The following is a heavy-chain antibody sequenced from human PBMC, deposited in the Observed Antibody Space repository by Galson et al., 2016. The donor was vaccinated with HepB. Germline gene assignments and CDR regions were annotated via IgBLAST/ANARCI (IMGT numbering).Heavy chain of an antibody. Sequence: SLRLSCAASGFSLSRFWMHWVRQAPGKGLVWVSRINSDGNNTTFADSVRGRFTISRDNAKNTLYLQMNSLRAEDTAMYYCARDPLRYFDGQHAFDIWGQGTMVTVSS. CDR3: ARDPLRYFDGQHAFDI. J-gene: IGHJ3*02. V-gene: IGHV3-74*03. CDR1: GFSLSRFW. D-gene: IGHD3-9*01. CDR2: INSDGNNT.